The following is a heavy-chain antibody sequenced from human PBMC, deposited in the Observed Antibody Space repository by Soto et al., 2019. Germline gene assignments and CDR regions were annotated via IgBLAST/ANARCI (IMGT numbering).Heavy chain of an antibody. CDR3: ARDSGRSAVVPAAISALAV. Sequence: QVQLVQSGAEVKKPGSSVKVSCKGSGGTFNRYTITWVRQAPGQGLEWMGRIIPMFGIASYAQNFQGRVTITADKSTSTAYVELSSLRSEDKAGYYSARDSGRSAVVPAAISALAVWGQGPTVTVSS. CDR1: GGTFNRYT. D-gene: IGHD2-2*01. V-gene: IGHV1-69*08. CDR2: IIPMFGIA. J-gene: IGHJ6*02.